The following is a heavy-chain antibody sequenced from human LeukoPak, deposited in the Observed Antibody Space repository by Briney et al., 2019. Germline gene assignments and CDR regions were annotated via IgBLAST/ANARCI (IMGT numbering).Heavy chain of an antibody. CDR2: IYSGGST. CDR1: GFTVSSND. Sequence: GGSLRLSCAASGFTVSSNDMSWVRQAPGKGLECISVIYSGGSTDYADSVKGRLTISRDNSKNTLYLQMNSLRAEDTAVYYCAKVEGSSSWIAPQSAGFDYWGQGTLVTVSS. D-gene: IGHD6-13*01. V-gene: IGHV3-53*01. J-gene: IGHJ4*02. CDR3: AKVEGSSSWIAPQSAGFDY.